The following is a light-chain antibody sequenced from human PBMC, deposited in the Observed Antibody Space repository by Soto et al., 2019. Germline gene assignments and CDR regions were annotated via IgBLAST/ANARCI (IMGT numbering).Light chain of an antibody. CDR3: SSYTSSSLYV. J-gene: IGLJ1*01. CDR1: SSDVGGYDY. CDR2: DVS. Sequence: QSGLTQPASVSGSPGQSITISCTGTSSDVGGYDYVSWYQHHPGKAPKLMIYDVSNRPSGVSNRFSGSKSGNTASLTISGLQAEDEADYYCSSYTSSSLYVFGAGTRSPS. V-gene: IGLV2-14*03.